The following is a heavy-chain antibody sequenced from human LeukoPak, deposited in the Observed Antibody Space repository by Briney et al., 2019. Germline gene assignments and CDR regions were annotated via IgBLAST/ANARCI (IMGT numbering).Heavy chain of an antibody. J-gene: IGHJ3*02. Sequence: GGSLRLSCAASGFTFSDHYMDWVRQAPGKGLEWVGRIRNKANSYTTEYAASVKGRFTISRDDSKNSLYLQMNSLKTEDTAVYYCARSRSYYAFDIWGKGTMVTVSS. CDR1: GFTFSDHY. CDR3: ARSRSYYAFDI. D-gene: IGHD1-26*01. V-gene: IGHV3-72*01. CDR2: IRNKANSYTT.